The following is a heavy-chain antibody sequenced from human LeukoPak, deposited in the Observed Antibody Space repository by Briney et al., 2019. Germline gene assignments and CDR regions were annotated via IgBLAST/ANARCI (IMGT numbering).Heavy chain of an antibody. J-gene: IGHJ6*04. CDR2: ISSSGSTI. D-gene: IGHD3-10*02. CDR3: AELGITMIGGV. CDR1: GFTFSSFE. V-gene: IGHV3-48*03. Sequence: GGSLRLSCAASGFTFSSFEMTWVRQAPGKGLEWVSYISSSGSTIYYADSVKGRFTISRDNAKNSLYLQMNSLRAEDTAVYYCAELGITMIGGVWGKGTTVTISS.